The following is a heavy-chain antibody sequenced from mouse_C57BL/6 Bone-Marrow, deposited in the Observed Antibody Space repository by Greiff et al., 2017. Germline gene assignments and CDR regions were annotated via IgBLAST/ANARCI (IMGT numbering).Heavy chain of an antibody. CDR1: GFSLTSYG. Sequence: VQLQESGPGLVQPSQSLSITCTVSGFSLTSYGVHWVRQSPGKGLAWLGVIWRGGSTDYNAAFMSRLSITKDNSKSQVFFKMNSLQADDTAIYYCAKLGLSHWYFDVWGTGTTVTVSS. CDR2: IWRGGST. V-gene: IGHV2-5*01. CDR3: AKLGLSHWYFDV. J-gene: IGHJ1*03.